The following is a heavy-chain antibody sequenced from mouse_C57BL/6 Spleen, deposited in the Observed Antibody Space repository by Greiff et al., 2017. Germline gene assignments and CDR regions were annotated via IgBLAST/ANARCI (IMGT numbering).Heavy chain of an antibody. V-gene: IGHV1-26*01. Sequence: VQLQQSGPELVKPGASVKISCKASGYTFTDYYMNWVKQSHGKSLEWIGDINPNNGGTSYNQKFKGKATLTVDKSSSTAYMELRSLTSEDSAVYYCAILDFDYWGQGTTLTVSS. CDR2: INPNNGGT. CDR3: AILDFDY. J-gene: IGHJ2*01. D-gene: IGHD4-1*01. CDR1: GYTFTDYY.